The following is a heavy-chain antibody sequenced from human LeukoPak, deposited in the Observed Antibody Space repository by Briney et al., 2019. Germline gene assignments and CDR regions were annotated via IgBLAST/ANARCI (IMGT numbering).Heavy chain of an antibody. CDR3: ATYDFWSGYPT. CDR1: GGSLSSYY. D-gene: IGHD3-3*01. V-gene: IGHV4-4*07. J-gene: IGHJ5*02. Sequence: SETLSLTCPVSGGSLSSYYWSWIRQPPGRGLEWIGRIYSSGSTNYNPSLKSRVTMSVDTSKNQFSLKLSSVTAADTAVYYCATYDFWSGYPTWGQGTLVTVSS. CDR2: IYSSGST.